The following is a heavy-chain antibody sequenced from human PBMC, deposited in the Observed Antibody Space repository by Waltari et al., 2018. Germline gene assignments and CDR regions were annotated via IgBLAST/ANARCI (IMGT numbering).Heavy chain of an antibody. J-gene: IGHJ6*02. CDR3: ARGAASASSFYYYGMDV. CDR1: GFTSKSFP. V-gene: IGHV3-30*03. CDR2: ILYDGTDT. Sequence: QVQLVGSGGGVVPSARSLRLSCVASGFTSKSFPLRWVRQAPGKGLEWVAVILYDGTDTYYEDSVKGRFTISRDNSKNTLFLQMNSLRPEDTAAYFCARGAASASSFYYYGMDVWGQGTTVTVSS. D-gene: IGHD6-25*01.